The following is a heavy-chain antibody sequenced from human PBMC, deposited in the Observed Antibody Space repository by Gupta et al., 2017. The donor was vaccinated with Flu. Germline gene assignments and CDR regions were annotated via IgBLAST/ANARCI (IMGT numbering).Heavy chain of an antibody. CDR1: GGSISRNSYY. CDR3: ARHFVGYCSGGTCYDENDY. V-gene: IGHV4-39*01. CDR2: IYYSGNT. D-gene: IGHD2-15*01. J-gene: IGHJ4*02. Sequence: TCFVSGGSISRNSYYWGWIRQPPGKGLEWIGSIYYSGNTYYNPSLKSRVTISVDTSKNQFSLNLNSVTATDTAVYYCARHFVGYCSGGTCYDENDYWGQGTLVTVSS.